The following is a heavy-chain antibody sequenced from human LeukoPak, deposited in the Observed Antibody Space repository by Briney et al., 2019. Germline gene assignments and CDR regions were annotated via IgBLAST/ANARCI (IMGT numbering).Heavy chain of an antibody. D-gene: IGHD3-3*01. CDR2: INPNSGGT. CDR1: GYTFTGYY. J-gene: IGHJ3*02. CDR3: ARDVEGGDFWSGYWGPLVPAFDI. Sequence: GASVKVSCKASGYTFTGYYMHWVRQAPGQGLEWMGRINPNSGGTNYAQKFQGRVTMTRDTSISTAYMELSRLRSDDTAVYYCARDVEGGDFWSGYWGPLVPAFDIWGQGTMVTVSS. V-gene: IGHV1-2*06.